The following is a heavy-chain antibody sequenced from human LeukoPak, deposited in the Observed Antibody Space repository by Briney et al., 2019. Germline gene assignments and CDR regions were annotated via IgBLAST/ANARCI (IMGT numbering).Heavy chain of an antibody. CDR3: AAGWVCSGGSCYYYFDY. J-gene: IGHJ4*02. D-gene: IGHD2-15*01. V-gene: IGHV1-58*02. Sequence: SVKVSCKASGFTFTSSAMQWVRQARGQRLEWIGWIAVGSGNTNYAQKFQERVTITRDMSTSTAYMELSSLRSEDTAVYYCAAGWVCSGGSCYYYFDYWGQGTLVTVSS. CDR2: IAVGSGNT. CDR1: GFTFTSSA.